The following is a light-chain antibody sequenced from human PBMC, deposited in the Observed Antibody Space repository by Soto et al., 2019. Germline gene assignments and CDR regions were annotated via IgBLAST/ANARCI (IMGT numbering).Light chain of an antibody. V-gene: IGLV1-40*01. J-gene: IGLJ1*01. CDR1: SSNIGAGYD. CDR2: GNS. CDR3: QSYDSSLVYV. Sequence: QSVLTQPPSVSGAPGQRVTISCTGSSSNIGAGYDVHWYQQLPGTAPKLLIYGNSNRPSGVPDRFSGSKSGTSASLAITGLQAEDEADHYCQSYDSSLVYVFGTGTKVTVL.